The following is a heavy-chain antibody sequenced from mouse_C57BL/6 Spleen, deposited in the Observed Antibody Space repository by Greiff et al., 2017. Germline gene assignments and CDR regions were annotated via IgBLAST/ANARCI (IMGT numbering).Heavy chain of an antibody. J-gene: IGHJ4*01. CDR3: ARGNTVVP. CDR1: GYTFTSYT. D-gene: IGHD1-1*01. CDR2: INPSSGYT. V-gene: IGHV1-4*01. Sequence: QVQLQQSGAELARPGASVKMSCTASGYTFTSYTMHWVKQRPGQGLEWVGYINPSSGYTKYNQTFKDKATLTADISSNTPYMQPSSLKSEDSAVYYCARGNTVVPWGQGTSVTVSS.